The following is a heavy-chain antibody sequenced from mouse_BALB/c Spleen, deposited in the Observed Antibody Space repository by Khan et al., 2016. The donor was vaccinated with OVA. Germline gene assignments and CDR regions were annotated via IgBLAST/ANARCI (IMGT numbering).Heavy chain of an antibody. D-gene: IGHD3-1*01. V-gene: IGHV1S56*01. Sequence: QIQLVQSAPELVKPGTSVKMSCKASGYTFTSYYIHWVKQRPGQGLEWIGWIYPGDGSSKYDERFKGQTTLTADKSSTTVYMLLSSLTSEDSAIYFCTRKLGSYFDFWGRGTTLTVSS. CDR2: IYPGDGSS. CDR1: GYTFTSYY. J-gene: IGHJ2*01. CDR3: TRKLGSYFDF.